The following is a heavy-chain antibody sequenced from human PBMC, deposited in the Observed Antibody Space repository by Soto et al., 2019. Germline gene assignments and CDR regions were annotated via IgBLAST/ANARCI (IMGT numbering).Heavy chain of an antibody. D-gene: IGHD3-10*01. Sequence: QVQLQESGPGLLKPSETLSLTCTVSYASINNYHWTWIRQPPGKGLEWIAYIYYTGTTNFNPSLKSRVTSPRDTSKNQFSLKLRPVTAADTAVYYCATLRGLGEVSPYFDYWGQGLMVTVSS. J-gene: IGHJ4*02. CDR1: YASINNYH. CDR2: IYYTGTT. CDR3: ATLRGLGEVSPYFDY. V-gene: IGHV4-59*08.